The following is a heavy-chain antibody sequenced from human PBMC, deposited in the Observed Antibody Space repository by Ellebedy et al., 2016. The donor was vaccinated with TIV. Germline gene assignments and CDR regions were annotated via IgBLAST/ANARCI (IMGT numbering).Heavy chain of an antibody. J-gene: IGHJ4*02. CDR2: IYYSGST. CDR3: ARGGYDSSGYYFRDY. CDR1: GGSISSYY. D-gene: IGHD3-22*01. Sequence: SETLSLTCTVSGGSISSYYWSWIRQPPGKGLEYIGYIYYSGSTNYNPSLKSRVTISVDTSKNQFSLKLSSVTAADTAVYYCARGGYDSSGYYFRDYWGQGTLVTVSS. V-gene: IGHV4-59*12.